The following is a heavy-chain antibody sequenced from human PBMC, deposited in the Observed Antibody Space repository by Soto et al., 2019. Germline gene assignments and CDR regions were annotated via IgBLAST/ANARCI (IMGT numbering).Heavy chain of an antibody. CDR3: AKDRPRQLVRIEGAFDI. V-gene: IGHV3-23*01. CDR2: ISGSGGST. D-gene: IGHD6-6*01. CDR1: GFTFSSYA. Sequence: GGSLRLSCAASGFTFSSYAMSWVRQAPGKGLEWVSAISGSGGSTYYADSVKGRFTISRDNSKNTLYLQMNSLRAEDTAVYYCAKDRPRQLVRIEGAFDIWGQGTMVTVSS. J-gene: IGHJ3*02.